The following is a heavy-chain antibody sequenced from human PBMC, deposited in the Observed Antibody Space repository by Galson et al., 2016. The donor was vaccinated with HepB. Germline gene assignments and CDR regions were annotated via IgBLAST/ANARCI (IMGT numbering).Heavy chain of an antibody. J-gene: IGHJ4*02. CDR2: TSYDGNHK. V-gene: IGHV3-30*03. CDR3: ARSRIPGYCAAVCHSFDY. D-gene: IGHD2-8*02. Sequence: SLRLSCAASGFTLRSYAMHWVRQAPGKGLEWVAITSYDGNHKYYADSVKGRFTISRDNSKNTLYLQLNSLRTGDTAVYYCARSRIPGYCAAVCHSFDYWGQGTLVTVSS. CDR1: GFTLRSYA.